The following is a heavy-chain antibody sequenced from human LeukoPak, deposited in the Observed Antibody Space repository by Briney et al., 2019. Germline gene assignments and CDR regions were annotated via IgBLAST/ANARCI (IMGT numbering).Heavy chain of an antibody. D-gene: IGHD2-2*01. CDR2: IIPILGIA. V-gene: IGHV1-69*02. Sequence: ASVKVSCKASGGTFSSYTMSWVRQAPGQGVEGMGRIIPILGIANYAKKIQGRVTITADKSTSTAYMEVSSLRSEDTAVYYCASLERYCSSTSCSKGKNWFDPWGQGTLVTVSS. J-gene: IGHJ5*02. CDR3: ASLERYCSSTSCSKGKNWFDP. CDR1: GGTFSSYT.